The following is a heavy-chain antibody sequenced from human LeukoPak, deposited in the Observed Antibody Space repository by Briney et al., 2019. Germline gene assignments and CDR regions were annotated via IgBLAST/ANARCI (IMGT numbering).Heavy chain of an antibody. CDR1: GGSFSGYY. D-gene: IGHD6-19*01. J-gene: IGHJ4*02. CDR3: ARGDSSGWYPFDY. Sequence: SETLSLTCAVYGGSFSGYYWSWIRQPPGKGLEWIGEINHSGSTNYNPSLKSRVTISVDTSKNQFSLKLSSVTAADTAVYYCARGDSSGWYPFDYWGQGTLVTVSS. CDR2: INHSGST. V-gene: IGHV4-34*01.